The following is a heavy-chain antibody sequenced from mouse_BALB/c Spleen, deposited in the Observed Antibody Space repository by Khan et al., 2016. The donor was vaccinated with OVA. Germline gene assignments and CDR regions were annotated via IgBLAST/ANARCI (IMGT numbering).Heavy chain of an antibody. J-gene: IGHJ3*01. V-gene: IGHV1S135*01. Sequence: VQLKQSGPELMKPGASVKISCKASGYSFTSYYIHWIMQSHGKSLEWIGYIDPFSGGITYNQKFKGKATLTVDKSSSTAYIYFSNLTSEDSAVYYCTRHGYVAWFNYWGQGTLVTVSA. CDR3: TRHGYVAWFNY. D-gene: IGHD2-2*01. CDR2: IDPFSGGI. CDR1: GYSFTSYY.